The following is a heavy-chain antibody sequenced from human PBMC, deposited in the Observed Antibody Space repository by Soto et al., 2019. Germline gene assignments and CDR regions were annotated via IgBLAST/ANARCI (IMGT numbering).Heavy chain of an antibody. CDR3: ARGWFGPDV. V-gene: IGHV3-74*01. D-gene: IGHD3-10*01. CDR2: IDNAGTDS. Sequence: EVQLVESGGGLVQPGGSLRLSCAASGFTFSGRSMHWVRQAPGKGLVWVSGIDNAGTDSTYADSVKGRFTSSRDNAKNTLYLQMNSLRVEDTAVYYCARGWFGPDVWGNGTTVTVSS. J-gene: IGHJ6*04. CDR1: GFTFSGRS.